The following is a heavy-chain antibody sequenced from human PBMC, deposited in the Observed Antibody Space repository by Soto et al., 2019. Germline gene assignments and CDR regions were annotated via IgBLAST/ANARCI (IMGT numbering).Heavy chain of an antibody. V-gene: IGHV3-73*01. J-gene: IGHJ6*03. Sequence: PGGSVRLSCAASGVTFSGSAMHWVRQASGKGLEWVGRIRSKANSYATAYAASVKGRFTISRDDSKNTAYLQMNSLKTEDTAVYYCSRPSTVTTSSYYYYVDVWGKGTTVTVSS. D-gene: IGHD4-17*01. CDR2: IRSKANSYAT. CDR3: SRPSTVTTSSYYYYVDV. CDR1: GVTFSGSA.